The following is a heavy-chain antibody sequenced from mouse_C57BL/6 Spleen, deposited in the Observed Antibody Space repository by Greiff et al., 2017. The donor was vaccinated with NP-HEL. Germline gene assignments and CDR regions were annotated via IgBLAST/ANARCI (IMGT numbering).Heavy chain of an antibody. J-gene: IGHJ4*01. Sequence: VKLQESGPELVKPGASVKISCKASGYSFTSYYIHWVKQRPGQGLEWIGWIYPGSGNTKYNEKFKGKATLTADTSSSTAYMQLSSLTSEDSAVYYCARVYYYGSSPYYYAMDYWGQGTSVTVSS. CDR1: GYSFTSYY. D-gene: IGHD1-1*01. CDR2: IYPGSGNT. V-gene: IGHV1-66*01. CDR3: ARVYYYGSSPYYYAMDY.